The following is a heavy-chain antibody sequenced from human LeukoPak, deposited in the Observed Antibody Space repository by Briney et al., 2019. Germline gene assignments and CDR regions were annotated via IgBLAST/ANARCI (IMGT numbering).Heavy chain of an antibody. CDR1: GFTFHNNW. CDR3: ALDRGSTGYDLYDY. CDR2: INHDASEK. J-gene: IGHJ4*02. V-gene: IGHV3-7*01. Sequence: GGYLTRNCAASGFTFHNNWMAWVRPTPGMGLEGVANINHDASEKYYVDSVKVRFTISRDNAQNSFFLQMNSLRAEDTAVYFCALDRGSTGYDLYDYWGQGTLVSVSS. D-gene: IGHD5-12*01.